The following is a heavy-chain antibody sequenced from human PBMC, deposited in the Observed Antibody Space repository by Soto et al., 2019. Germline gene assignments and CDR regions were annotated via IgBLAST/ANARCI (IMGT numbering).Heavy chain of an antibody. Sequence: ASVKVSCKASGYTFTSYAMHWVRQAPGQRLEWMGWINAGNGNTKYSQKFQGRVTITRDTSASIAYMELSSLRSEDTAVYYCARSSTVTTLPTFDYWGQGTLVTVSS. CDR3: ARSSTVTTLPTFDY. D-gene: IGHD4-17*01. CDR1: GYTFTSYA. CDR2: INAGNGNT. J-gene: IGHJ4*02. V-gene: IGHV1-3*01.